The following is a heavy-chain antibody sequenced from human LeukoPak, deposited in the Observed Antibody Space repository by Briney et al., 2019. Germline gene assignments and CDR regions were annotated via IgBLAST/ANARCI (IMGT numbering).Heavy chain of an antibody. V-gene: IGHV4-39*07. D-gene: IGHD6-13*01. CDR2: IYYSGST. CDR3: ATTRQQLGSYYYYMDV. J-gene: IGHJ6*03. Sequence: SETLSLTCTVSGGSISSSSYYWGWIRQPPGKGLEWIGSIYYSGSTYYNPSLKSRVTISVDTSKNQFSLKLSSVTAADTAVYYCATTRQQLGSYYYYMDVWGKGTTVTVSS. CDR1: GGSISSSSYY.